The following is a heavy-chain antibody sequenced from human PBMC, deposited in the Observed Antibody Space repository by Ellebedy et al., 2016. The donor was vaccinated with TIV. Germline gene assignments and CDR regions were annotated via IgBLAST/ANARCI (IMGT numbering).Heavy chain of an antibody. V-gene: IGHV3-13*01. CDR1: GFTFSSYD. Sequence: GGSLRLSXAASGFTFSSYDMHWVRQATGKGLEWASAIGTAGDTYYPGSVKGRFTISRENAKNSLYLQMNSLRAGDTAVYYCARALDYYYGMDVWGQGTTVTVSS. CDR3: ARALDYYYGMDV. CDR2: IGTAGDT. D-gene: IGHD1-1*01. J-gene: IGHJ6*02.